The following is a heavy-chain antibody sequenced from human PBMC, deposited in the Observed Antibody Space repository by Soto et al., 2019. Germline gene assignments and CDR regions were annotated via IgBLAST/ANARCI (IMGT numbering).Heavy chain of an antibody. Sequence: SETLSLTCSVSGASIYNGGYFCSWIRHSPGKGLEWIGHTHNSGSPYNNPSLKSRVTISADTSMNQFSLALTSVTAADTAMYYCPREPTTEKVESWGEGILVTVSS. CDR2: THNSGSP. J-gene: IGHJ4*02. V-gene: IGHV4-30-4*01. CDR3: PREPTTEKVES. CDR1: GASIYNGGYF.